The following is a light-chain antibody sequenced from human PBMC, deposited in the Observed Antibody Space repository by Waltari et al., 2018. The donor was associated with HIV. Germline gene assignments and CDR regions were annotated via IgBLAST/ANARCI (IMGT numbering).Light chain of an antibody. V-gene: IGLV2-14*01. Sequence: QSALTQPASVSGSPGQSITISCPGTSSDVGGYNYVSWYQQHPGNVPKLMIYEVSNRPSGVSNRFSGSKSGNTASLTISGLQAEDEADYYCTSYTTSSTVVFGGGTKLTVL. CDR1: SSDVGGYNY. J-gene: IGLJ2*01. CDR2: EVS. CDR3: TSYTTSSTVV.